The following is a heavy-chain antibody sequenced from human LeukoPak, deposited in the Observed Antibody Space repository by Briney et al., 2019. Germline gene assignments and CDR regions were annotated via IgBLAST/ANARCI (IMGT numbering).Heavy chain of an antibody. D-gene: IGHD4-17*01. CDR1: GYTFTSYY. Sequence: ASVKVSCKASGYTFTSYYMHWVRQAPGKGLEWMGGFDPEDGETIYAQKFQGRVTMTEDTSTDTAYMELSSLRSEDTAVYYCATLYGDYAGYFDYWGQGTLVTVSS. CDR3: ATLYGDYAGYFDY. J-gene: IGHJ4*02. V-gene: IGHV1-24*01. CDR2: FDPEDGET.